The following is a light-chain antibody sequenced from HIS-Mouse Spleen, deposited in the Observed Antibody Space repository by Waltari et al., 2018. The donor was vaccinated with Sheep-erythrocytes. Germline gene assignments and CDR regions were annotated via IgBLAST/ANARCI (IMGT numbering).Light chain of an antibody. V-gene: IGLV2-23*01. CDR3: CSYAGSSTPWV. CDR2: EGS. CDR1: SSAVWYYNL. Sequence: QSALTQPASVSGSPGQSITISCTGTSSAVWYYNLVPQYQQHPGKAPELMIYEGSKRPSGVSNRFSGSKSGNTASLTISGLQAEDEADYYCCSYAGSSTPWVFGGGTKLTVL. J-gene: IGLJ3*02.